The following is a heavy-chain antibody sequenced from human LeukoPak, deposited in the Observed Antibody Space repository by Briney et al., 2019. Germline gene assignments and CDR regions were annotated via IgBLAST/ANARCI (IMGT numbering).Heavy chain of an antibody. Sequence: GGSLRLSCTASGFTFGDYAMSWVRQAPGKGLEWVGFIRSKAYGGTTEYAASVKGRFTISRDDSKSIAYLQMNSLKTEDTAVYYCSRTPSMAVRAVAYYYGMDVWGRGTTVTVSS. CDR1: GFTFGDYA. CDR2: IRSKAYGGTT. D-gene: IGHD6-6*01. J-gene: IGHJ6*02. V-gene: IGHV3-49*04. CDR3: SRTPSMAVRAVAYYYGMDV.